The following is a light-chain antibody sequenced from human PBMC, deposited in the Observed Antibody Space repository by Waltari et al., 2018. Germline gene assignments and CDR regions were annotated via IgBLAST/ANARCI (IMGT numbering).Light chain of an antibody. J-gene: IGKJ1*01. CDR3: QQYGSVLWT. CDR2: GAS. Sequence: EIVLTQSPGTLSLSPGERVTLSCRASQSVSSSYLAWYQQKPGQAPTLIIYGASSRATGISDRFSGSGSGTDFTFTISRLEPEDFAVYYCQQYGSVLWTFGQGTKVEIK. V-gene: IGKV3-20*01. CDR1: QSVSSSY.